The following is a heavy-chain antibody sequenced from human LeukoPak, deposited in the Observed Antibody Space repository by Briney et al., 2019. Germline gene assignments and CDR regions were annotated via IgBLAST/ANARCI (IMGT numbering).Heavy chain of an antibody. Sequence: GGSLRLFCAASGFTFSSYSMNWVRQAPGKGLEWVSSISSSSSYIYYADSVKGRFTISRDNSKNTLYLQMNSLRAEDTAVYYCARDPLGGYYFDYWGQGTLVTVSS. D-gene: IGHD3-16*01. CDR2: ISSSSSYI. CDR1: GFTFSSYS. V-gene: IGHV3-21*01. J-gene: IGHJ4*02. CDR3: ARDPLGGYYFDY.